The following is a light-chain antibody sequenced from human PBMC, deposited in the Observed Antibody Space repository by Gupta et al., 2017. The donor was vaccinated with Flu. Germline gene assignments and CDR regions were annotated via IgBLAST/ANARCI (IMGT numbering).Light chain of an antibody. V-gene: IGLV2-14*01. Sequence: QSALTQPASVSGSPGQSITISCTGTSSDIGAYNFVSWYQQHPGKAPKLMIYEVNYRPAGVANRFSGSKSGNTASLTISGRRAEDEADYYCHADTISSSVVFGGGTKLTVL. J-gene: IGLJ2*01. CDR3: HADTISSSVV. CDR2: EVN. CDR1: SSDIGAYNF.